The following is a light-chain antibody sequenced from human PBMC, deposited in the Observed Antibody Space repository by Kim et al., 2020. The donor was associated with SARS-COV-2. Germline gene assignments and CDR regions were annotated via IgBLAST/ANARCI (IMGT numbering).Light chain of an antibody. J-gene: IGLJ3*02. CDR3: ASWHDSLSSWV. V-gene: IGLV1-47*01. CDR1: NTNIGNND. Sequence: QSVLTQPPSVSGTPGQRVTISCSGSNTNIGNNDVFWYQHLPGTAPKLLISGTNQRPSGVPDRFSGSKSGISASLAISGLRSEDEADYYCASWHDSLSSWVFGGGTQLTVL. CDR2: GTN.